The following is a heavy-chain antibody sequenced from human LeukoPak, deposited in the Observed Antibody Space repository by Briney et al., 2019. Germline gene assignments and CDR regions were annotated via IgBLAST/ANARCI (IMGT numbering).Heavy chain of an antibody. Sequence: PGGSLRLSCAASGFTFSSYEMNWVRQAPGKGLEWVPYISNSGSAIYYADSVKGRFTISRDNAKNSLYLQMNSLRAEDTAVYFCARGSGGDYWGQGTLVTVSS. CDR2: ISNSGSAI. V-gene: IGHV3-48*03. CDR3: ARGSGGDY. CDR1: GFTFSSYE. J-gene: IGHJ4*02.